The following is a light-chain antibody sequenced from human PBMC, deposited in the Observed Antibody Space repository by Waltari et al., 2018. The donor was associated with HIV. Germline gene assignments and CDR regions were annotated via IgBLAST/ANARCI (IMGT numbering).Light chain of an antibody. CDR1: RSNIRARYE. CDR2: GNT. CDR3: NSYDNSLGASV. Sequence: QSVLTQPPSVSGAPGQRVTISCSGTRSNIRARYEVHWYQQLPGTAPKLLNKGNTRRPSGVPHRFSAFKTGTSASLVITGVQAEDEADYHCNSYDNSLGASVFDGGTKLTVL. J-gene: IGLJ3*02. V-gene: IGLV1-40*01.